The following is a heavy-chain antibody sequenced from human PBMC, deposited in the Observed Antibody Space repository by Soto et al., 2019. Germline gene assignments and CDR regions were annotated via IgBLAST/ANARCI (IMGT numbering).Heavy chain of an antibody. CDR2: ISGGGSNT. CDR1: GFPFSSYV. CDR3: AKDSNKYSSSLRGRYFDY. Sequence: EVQLLESGGGLVQRGGSLRLSCAASGFPFSSYVMSWVRQAPGKGLEWVSGISGGGSNTFYADSVKGLFTISRDNSKNTLLLQMNSLGAEDTAVYYCAKDSNKYSSSLRGRYFDYWGQGIGVTVS. J-gene: IGHJ4*02. D-gene: IGHD4-4*01. V-gene: IGHV3-23*01.